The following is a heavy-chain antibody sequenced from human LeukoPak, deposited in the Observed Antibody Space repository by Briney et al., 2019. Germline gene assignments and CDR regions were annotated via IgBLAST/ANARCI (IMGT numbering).Heavy chain of an antibody. CDR2: IYYSGST. Sequence: SETLSLTCTVSGGSISSSSYYWGWIRQPPGKGLEWIGSIYYSGSTYYNPSLKSRGTISVDTSKNQFSLKLSSVTAADTAVYYCAREGVVVADLDYWGQGTLVTVSS. V-gene: IGHV4-39*07. J-gene: IGHJ4*02. CDR3: AREGVVVADLDY. CDR1: GGSISSSSYY. D-gene: IGHD3-22*01.